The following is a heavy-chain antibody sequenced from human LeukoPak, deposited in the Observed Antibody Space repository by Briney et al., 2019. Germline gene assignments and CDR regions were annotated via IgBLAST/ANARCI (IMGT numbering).Heavy chain of an antibody. CDR1: GFTFDDYA. Sequence: PGRSLRLSCAASGFTFDDYAMHWVRQAPGKGLEWVSGISGNSGSIGYADSVKGRFTISRDNAKNSLYLQMNSLRAEDTALYYCAKGSLLGNWGQGTLVTVSS. V-gene: IGHV3-9*01. D-gene: IGHD3-10*01. CDR3: AKGSLLGN. CDR2: ISGNSGSI. J-gene: IGHJ4*02.